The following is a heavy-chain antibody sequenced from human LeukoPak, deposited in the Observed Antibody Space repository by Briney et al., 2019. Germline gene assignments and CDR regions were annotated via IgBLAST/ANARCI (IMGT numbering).Heavy chain of an antibody. Sequence: SETLSLTCTVSGGSISSSSYYWGWIRQPPGKGLEWIGTIYYSGSTFYYPSLKSRVTISVDTSKNQLSLKLSSVTAADTAVYYCASSRWGYYYMDVWGKGTTVTVSS. J-gene: IGHJ6*03. D-gene: IGHD3-16*01. CDR3: ASSRWGYYYMDV. CDR2: IYYSGST. V-gene: IGHV4-39*07. CDR1: GGSISSSSYY.